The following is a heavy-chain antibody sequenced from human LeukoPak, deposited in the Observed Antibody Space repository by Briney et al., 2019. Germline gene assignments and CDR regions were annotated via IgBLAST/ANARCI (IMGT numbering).Heavy chain of an antibody. J-gene: IGHJ5*02. Sequence: SQTLSLTCAVSGGSISSGGYSWSWIRQPPGKGLEWIGYIYHSGSTYYNPSLKSRVTISVDRSKNQFSLKLSSVTAADTAVYYCARAGNWFDPRGQGTLVTVSS. CDR1: GGSISSGGYS. CDR3: ARAGNWFDP. CDR2: IYHSGST. V-gene: IGHV4-30-2*01.